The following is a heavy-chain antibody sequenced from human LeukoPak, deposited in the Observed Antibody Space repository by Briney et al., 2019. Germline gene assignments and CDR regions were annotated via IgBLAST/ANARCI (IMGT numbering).Heavy chain of an antibody. V-gene: IGHV3-23*01. CDR2: ISGSGGST. D-gene: IGHD3-10*01. CDR3: AKERPMVRGFFDY. J-gene: IGHJ4*02. Sequence: GGTLRLSCAASGFTFSSYGMSWVRRAPGKGLEWVSAISGSGGSTYYADSVKGRFTISRDNSKNTLYLQMNSLRAEDTAVYYCAKERPMVRGFFDYWGQGTLVTVSS. CDR1: GFTFSSYG.